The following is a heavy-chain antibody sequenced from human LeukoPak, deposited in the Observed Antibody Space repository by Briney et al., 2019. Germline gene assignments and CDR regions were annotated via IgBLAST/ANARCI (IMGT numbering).Heavy chain of an antibody. CDR1: GFTFSSYW. Sequence: GGSLRLSCAGSGFTFSSYWMSWIRQAPGKGPEWVANIKQDGRERHYVDSVKGRFTISRDNAKDSLYLQMNSLRAEDTAVYYCARGSGGSCIDYWGQGTLVTVSS. D-gene: IGHD2-15*01. CDR3: ARGSGGSCIDY. J-gene: IGHJ4*02. V-gene: IGHV3-7*01. CDR2: IKQDGRER.